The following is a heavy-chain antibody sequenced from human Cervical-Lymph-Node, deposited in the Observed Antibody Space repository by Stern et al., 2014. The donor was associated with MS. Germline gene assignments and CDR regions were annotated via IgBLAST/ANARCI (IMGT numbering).Heavy chain of an antibody. V-gene: IGHV2-5*02. J-gene: IGHJ4*02. CDR1: GFSLSPSGVG. Sequence: QITLKASGPPLVKPTQTPTLTCPFSGFSLSPSGVGVAWIRQPPGKPLEXLALIYWDDDKRYSPSLKSRLTITKDTSKNQVVLTMTNMDPVDTATYYCAHRGFTYYYFDYWGQGTLVTVSS. CDR2: IYWDDDK. CDR3: AHRGFTYYYFDY. D-gene: IGHD2-8*01.